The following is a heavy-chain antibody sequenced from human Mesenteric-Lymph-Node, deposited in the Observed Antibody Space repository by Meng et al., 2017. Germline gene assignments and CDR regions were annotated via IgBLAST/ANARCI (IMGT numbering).Heavy chain of an antibody. J-gene: IGHJ4*02. Sequence: QGQLVQSGAEVKKPGSSVKVSCKASGYAFTSYSIHWVRQVPGQGLEWLGLIYPSGSSKTYAEKFQDRITMTSDKSTTTVYMELRSLRSDDTAVYYCARGLYTTSWDPPDFWGQGTLVTVSS. V-gene: IGHV1-46*01. CDR1: GYAFTSYS. D-gene: IGHD2-2*01. CDR2: IYPSGSSK. CDR3: ARGLYTTSWDPPDF.